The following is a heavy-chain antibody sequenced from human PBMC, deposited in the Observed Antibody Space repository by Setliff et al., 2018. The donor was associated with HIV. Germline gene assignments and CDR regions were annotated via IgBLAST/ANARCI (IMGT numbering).Heavy chain of an antibody. V-gene: IGHV1-18*01. CDR3: ARDSEWGSYIFWTFDI. J-gene: IGHJ3*02. Sequence: ASVKVSCKASGYTFGSYGISWVRQAPGQGLEWMGWISPSNGYTDHAQRLQGRVTMTTDTSTRTAYMELRSLRSDDTAVYYCARDSEWGSYIFWTFDIWGQGTMVTVSS. D-gene: IGHD1-26*01. CDR2: ISPSNGYT. CDR1: GYTFGSYG.